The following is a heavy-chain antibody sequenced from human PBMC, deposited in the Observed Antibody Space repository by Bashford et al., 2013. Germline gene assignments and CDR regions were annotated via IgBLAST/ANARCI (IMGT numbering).Heavy chain of an antibody. Sequence: GGSLRLSCSASGFTFSTYGMHWVRQAPGKGLEWVSAIFGGDGRAFDADSVKGRFTISRDNSKNTLYLHMNSLTAEDTAVYYCARDAVFWSGYNVFDSWGQGTLVTVSS. CDR3: ARDAVFWSGYNVFDS. V-gene: IGHV3-NL1*01. J-gene: IGHJ4*02. CDR2: IFGGDGRA. D-gene: IGHD3-3*01. CDR1: GFTFSTYG.